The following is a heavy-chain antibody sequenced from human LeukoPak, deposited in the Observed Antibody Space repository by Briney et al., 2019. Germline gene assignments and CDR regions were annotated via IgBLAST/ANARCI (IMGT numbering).Heavy chain of an antibody. CDR1: GFTFKIYA. V-gene: IGHV3-23*01. CDR3: ARTTYYDFWSGYYFPYMDV. Sequence: GGSLRLSCAASGFTFKIYAMSWVRQAPGKGLEWVSAISGSGGSTYYADSVKGRFTISRDNSKNTLYLQMTSLRAEDTAVYYCARTTYYDFWSGYYFPYMDVWGKGTTVTVSS. CDR2: ISGSGGST. J-gene: IGHJ6*03. D-gene: IGHD3-3*01.